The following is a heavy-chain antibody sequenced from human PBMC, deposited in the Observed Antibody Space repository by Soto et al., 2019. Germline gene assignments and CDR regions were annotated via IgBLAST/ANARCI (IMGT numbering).Heavy chain of an antibody. CDR2: IKPNSGGT. D-gene: IGHD6-13*01. J-gene: IGHJ5*02. CDR3: ARVEIIAAAGTTGGWFAP. Sequence: ASVKVSCKASGYTFTGYYMHWVRQAPGQGREWMGWIKPNSGGTNYAQKFQGRVTMTRHTSISTAYMARSRLRSDDTAVYYCARVEIIAAAGTTGGWFAPWGQGTLVT. CDR1: GYTFTGYY. V-gene: IGHV1-2*02.